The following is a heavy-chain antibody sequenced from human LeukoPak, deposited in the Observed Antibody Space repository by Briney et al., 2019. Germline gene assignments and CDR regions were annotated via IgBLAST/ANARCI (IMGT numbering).Heavy chain of an antibody. J-gene: IGHJ5*02. CDR1: GVSFSGYY. V-gene: IGHV4-34*01. CDR2: INHSGST. CDR3: ARGKVNYDILTGYYSNNWFDP. D-gene: IGHD3-9*01. Sequence: SETLSLTCAVYGVSFSGYYWSWIRQPPGKGLEWIGEINHSGSTNYNPSLKSRVTISVDTSKNQFSLKQSSVTAADTAVYYCARGKVNYDILTGYYSNNWFDPWGQGTLVTVSS.